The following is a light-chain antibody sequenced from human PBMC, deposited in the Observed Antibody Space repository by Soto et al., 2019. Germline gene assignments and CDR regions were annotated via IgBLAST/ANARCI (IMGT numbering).Light chain of an antibody. Sequence: QSVLTQPPSVSAAPGQKVTISCSGSSSNIGNNYVSWYQHLPGTAPKLLMYDNNKRPSGIPDRFSGSKSGTSATLGITGLQTGDEADYYCGTWDSSLSAYVFGTGTKLTVL. CDR1: SSNIGNNY. V-gene: IGLV1-51*01. CDR2: DNN. J-gene: IGLJ1*01. CDR3: GTWDSSLSAYV.